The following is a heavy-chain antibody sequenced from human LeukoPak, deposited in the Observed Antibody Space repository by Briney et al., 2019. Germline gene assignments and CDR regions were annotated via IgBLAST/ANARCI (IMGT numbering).Heavy chain of an antibody. CDR2: INHSGST. V-gene: IGHV4-34*01. CDR3: ATSPCSGGSCYLVY. Sequence: SETLSLTCAVYGGSFSGYYWSWIRQPPGKGLEWIGEINHSGSTYYNPSLKSRVTISVDTSKNQFSLKLSSVTAADTAVYYCATSPCSGGSCYLVYWGQGTLVTVSS. D-gene: IGHD2-15*01. J-gene: IGHJ4*02. CDR1: GGSFSGYY.